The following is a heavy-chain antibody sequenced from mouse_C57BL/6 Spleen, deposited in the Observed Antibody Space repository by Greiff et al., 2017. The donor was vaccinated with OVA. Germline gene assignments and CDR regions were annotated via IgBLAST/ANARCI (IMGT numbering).Heavy chain of an antibody. V-gene: IGHV14-4*01. CDR1: GFNIKDDY. CDR3: APHINASVVWFAY. CDR2: IDPENGDT. Sequence: VQLQQSGAELVRPGASVKLSCTASGFNIKDDYMHWVKQRPEQGLEWIGWIDPENGDTEYASKFQGKATITADTSSNTAYLQLSSLTSEDTAVYYSAPHINASVVWFAYTGPKALVSLSA. J-gene: IGHJ3*01. D-gene: IGHD6-2*01.